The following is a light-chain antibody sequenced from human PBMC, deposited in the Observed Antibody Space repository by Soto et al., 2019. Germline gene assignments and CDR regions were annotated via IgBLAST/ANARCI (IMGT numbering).Light chain of an antibody. CDR2: GAS. CDR1: QNIRNN. V-gene: IGKV3-15*01. J-gene: IGKJ1*01. Sequence: EIVLSQSPAALSVSPGDRVSLSCRTSQNIRNNLAWYQQKGGQSPRLLIYGASTRASGIPARFTGSGFGTGFTLTINGLQSEDFAVYYCQQYDGRWTFGQGTRVDIK. CDR3: QQYDGRWT.